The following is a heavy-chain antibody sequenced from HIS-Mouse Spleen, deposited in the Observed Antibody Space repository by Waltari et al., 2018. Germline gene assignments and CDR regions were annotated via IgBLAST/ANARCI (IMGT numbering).Heavy chain of an antibody. CDR3: TTGSIVGATIDAFDI. J-gene: IGHJ3*02. V-gene: IGHV3-15*01. Sequence: EVQLVESGGGLVKPGGSLRLSCAASGFTVSNAWMSWVRQDPGKGLEWVGRIKSKPDGGTTDYAAPVKGRFTISRDDSKNTLYLQMNSLKTEDTAVYYCTTGSIVGATIDAFDIWGQGTMVTVSS. CDR1: GFTVSNAW. CDR2: IKSKPDGGTT. D-gene: IGHD1-26*01.